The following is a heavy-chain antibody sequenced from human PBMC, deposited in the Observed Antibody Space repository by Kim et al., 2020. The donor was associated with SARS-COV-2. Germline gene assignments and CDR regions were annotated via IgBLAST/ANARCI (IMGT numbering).Heavy chain of an antibody. J-gene: IGHJ6*02. D-gene: IGHD3-9*01. CDR2: INHSGST. CDR3: ARGVYDILTGRDDPSGMDV. CDR1: GGSFSGYY. V-gene: IGHV4-34*01. Sequence: SETLSLTCAVYGGSFSGYYWSWIRQPPGKGLEWIGEINHSGSTNYNPSLKSRVTISVDTSKNQFSLKLSSVTAADTAVYYCARGVYDILTGRDDPSGMDVWGQGTTVTVSS.